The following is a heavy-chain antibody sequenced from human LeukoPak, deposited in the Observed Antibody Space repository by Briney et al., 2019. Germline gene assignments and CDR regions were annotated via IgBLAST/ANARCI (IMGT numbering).Heavy chain of an antibody. CDR1: GFPFSNYA. D-gene: IGHD3/OR15-3a*01. J-gene: IGHJ6*02. CDR2: IWYDGSDK. Sequence: PGGSLRLSCAASGFPFSNYAMHWVRQDPGKGLEWVAVIWYDGSDKYYGESLKGRFTISRDNSKNTLYLQMNSLRAEDSAVYCCARGPPGDFWTYDYYYYGMDVWGQGTTVTVSS. CDR3: ARGPPGDFWTYDYYYYGMDV. V-gene: IGHV3-33*01.